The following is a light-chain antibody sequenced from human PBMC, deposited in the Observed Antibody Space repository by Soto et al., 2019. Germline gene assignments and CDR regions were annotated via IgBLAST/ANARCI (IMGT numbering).Light chain of an antibody. V-gene: IGLV3-21*01. CDR3: QVCDSTTDHVV. J-gene: IGLJ2*01. Sequence: SYELTQPPSVSVAPGKTARITCGGYNIGNKSVHWYQQMPGQAPVLVIYSDVERPSGIPERFSGSNSGNTATLTISRVEAGDEADYYCQVCDSTTDHVVFGGGTKLTVL. CDR1: NIGNKS. CDR2: SDV.